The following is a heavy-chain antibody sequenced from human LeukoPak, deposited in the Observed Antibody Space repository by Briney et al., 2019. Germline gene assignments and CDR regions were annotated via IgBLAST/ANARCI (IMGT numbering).Heavy chain of an antibody. Sequence: GGSLRLSCAASGFTFSSYAMSWVRQAPGKGLEWVSAISGSGGSTYYADSVKGRFTISRDNTKNTLYLQINSLRAENTAVYYCAKGVAVASDYYGMDVWGQGTTFTVSS. CDR2: ISGSGGST. J-gene: IGHJ6*02. CDR3: AKGVAVASDYYGMDV. D-gene: IGHD6-19*01. CDR1: GFTFSSYA. V-gene: IGHV3-23*01.